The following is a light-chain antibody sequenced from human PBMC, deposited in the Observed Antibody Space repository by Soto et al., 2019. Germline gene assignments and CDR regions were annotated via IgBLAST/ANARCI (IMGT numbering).Light chain of an antibody. Sequence: DIQMTQSPSTLSASVGDRVTITCRASQSISSWLAWYQQKPGKAPKLLIYDASSLESGVPSRFSGRGSGTEFTLTISSLLPDGLETYYCQQYNNYSAFGQGTKVEIK. CDR3: QQYNNYSA. J-gene: IGKJ1*01. CDR1: QSISSW. V-gene: IGKV1-5*01. CDR2: DAS.